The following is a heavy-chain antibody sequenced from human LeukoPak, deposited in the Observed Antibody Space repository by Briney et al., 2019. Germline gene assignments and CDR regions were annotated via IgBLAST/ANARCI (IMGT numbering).Heavy chain of an antibody. CDR2: IYHSGST. J-gene: IGHJ4*02. D-gene: IGHD3-22*01. CDR1: GGSISSSSYY. Sequence: PSETLSLTCTVSGGSISSSSYYWGWIRQPPGKGLEWIGSIYHSGSTYYTPSLKSRVTISVDTSKNQFSLKLSSVTAADTAVYYCAKGLHLYYYDSSGYYGYWGQGTLVTVSS. V-gene: IGHV4-39*07. CDR3: AKGLHLYYYDSSGYYGY.